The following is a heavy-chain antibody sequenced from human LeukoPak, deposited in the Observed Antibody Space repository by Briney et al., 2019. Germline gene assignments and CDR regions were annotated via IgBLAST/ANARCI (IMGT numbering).Heavy chain of an antibody. J-gene: IGHJ3*02. CDR2: IYTSGST. CDR1: GGSFSGYY. V-gene: IGHV4-59*10. D-gene: IGHD6-19*01. CDR3: ARGRSDSSGWYRDDAFDI. Sequence: SETLSLTCAVYGGSFSGYYWSWIRQPAGKGLEWIGRIYTSGSTNYNPSLKSRVTISVDTSKNQFSLKLSSVTAADTAVYYCARGRSDSSGWYRDDAFDIWGQGTMVTVSS.